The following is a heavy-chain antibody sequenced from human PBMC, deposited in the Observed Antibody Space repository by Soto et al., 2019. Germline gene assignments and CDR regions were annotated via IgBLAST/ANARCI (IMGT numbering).Heavy chain of an antibody. CDR3: ARERGITIFGVDTGGMDV. D-gene: IGHD3-3*01. V-gene: IGHV4-31*03. J-gene: IGHJ6*02. Sequence: PSETLSLTCTVSGGSISSGGYSWSWIRQHPGKGLEWIGYIYYSGSTYYNPSLKSRVTISVDTSKNQFSLKLSSVTAADTAVYYCARERGITIFGVDTGGMDVWGQGTTVTVSS. CDR2: IYYSGST. CDR1: GGSISSGGYS.